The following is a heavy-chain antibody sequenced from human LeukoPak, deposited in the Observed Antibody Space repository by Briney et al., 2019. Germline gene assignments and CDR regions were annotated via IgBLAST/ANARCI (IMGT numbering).Heavy chain of an antibody. V-gene: IGHV3-20*04. J-gene: IGHJ4*02. D-gene: IGHD3-16*02. CDR2: INWNGGST. CDR1: GFTFSDFT. Sequence: GGSLRLSCVGSGFTFSDFTINWVRQTPGKGLEWVSGINWNGGSTGYVDSVKGRFTISRDNAKNSLYLQMNSLRAEDTALYYCARDWFTRLGELSPDRAFDYWGQGTLVTVSS. CDR3: ARDWFTRLGELSPDRAFDY.